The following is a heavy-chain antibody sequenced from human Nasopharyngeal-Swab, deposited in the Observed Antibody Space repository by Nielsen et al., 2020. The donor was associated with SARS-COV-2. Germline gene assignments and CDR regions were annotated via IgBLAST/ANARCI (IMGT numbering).Heavy chain of an antibody. CDR3: AREYSGSYLGVDY. J-gene: IGHJ4*02. Sequence: GGSLRLSCEASGFTFSDYYMSWIRQAPGKGLEWVSYISSSSSYTNYADSVKGRFTTSRDNAKNSLYLQMNSLRAEDTAVYYCAREYSGSYLGVDYWGQGTLVTVSS. CDR2: ISSSSSYT. V-gene: IGHV3-11*06. D-gene: IGHD1-26*01. CDR1: GFTFSDYY.